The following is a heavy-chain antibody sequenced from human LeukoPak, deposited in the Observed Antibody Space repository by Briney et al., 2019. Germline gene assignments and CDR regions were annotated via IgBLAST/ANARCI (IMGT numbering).Heavy chain of an antibody. D-gene: IGHD3-10*01. CDR1: GGSFSGYY. CDR3: ARWRKGGGRYYYYYMDV. Sequence: SETLSLTCAVYGGSFSGYYWSWIRQPPGKGLEWIGEINHSGSTNYNPSLKSRVTISVDTSKNQFSLKLSSVTAADTAVYYCARWRKGGGRYYYYYMDVWGKGTTVTVSS. V-gene: IGHV4-34*01. J-gene: IGHJ6*03. CDR2: INHSGST.